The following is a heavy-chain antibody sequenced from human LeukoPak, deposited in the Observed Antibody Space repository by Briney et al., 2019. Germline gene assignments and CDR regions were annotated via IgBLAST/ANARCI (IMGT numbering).Heavy chain of an antibody. J-gene: IGHJ5*02. V-gene: IGHV1-69*05. Sequence: SVKVSCKASGGTLSTHAVSWMRQAPGQGLEWMGGIILISPTANYAQKFQARVTITMDHYTTYMELSSLRSDDTAVYYCATGRVSDTTLVSWFDTWGQGTLVTVSS. CDR2: IILISPTA. CDR3: ATGRVSDTTLVSWFDT. D-gene: IGHD5-18*01. CDR1: GGTLSTHA.